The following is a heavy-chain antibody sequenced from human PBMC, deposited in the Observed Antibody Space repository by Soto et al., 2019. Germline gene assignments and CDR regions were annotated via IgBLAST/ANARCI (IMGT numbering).Heavy chain of an antibody. Sequence: PSETLSLTGTVSGGFISSGGYYWSWIRQHPGKGLEWIGYIYYSGSTYYNPSLKSRVTISVDTSKNQFSLKLSSVTAADTAVYYCARERPNYYYYGMDVWGQGTTVTVSS. CDR3: ARERPNYYYYGMDV. CDR2: IYYSGST. V-gene: IGHV4-31*03. CDR1: GGFISSGGYY. J-gene: IGHJ6*02.